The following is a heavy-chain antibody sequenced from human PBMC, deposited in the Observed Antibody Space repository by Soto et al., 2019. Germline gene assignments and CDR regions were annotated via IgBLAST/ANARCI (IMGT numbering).Heavy chain of an antibody. V-gene: IGHV3-21*01. CDR2: ISSSSSYI. CDR1: GFTFSSYS. J-gene: IGHJ2*01. CDR3: ARKTVGATTWYFDL. D-gene: IGHD1-26*01. Sequence: PVGSLRLSCAASGFTFSSYSMNWVRQAPGKGLEWVSSISSSSSYIYYADSVKGRFTISRDNAKNSLYLQMNSLRAEDTAVYYCARKTVGATTWYFDLWGRGTLVTVSS.